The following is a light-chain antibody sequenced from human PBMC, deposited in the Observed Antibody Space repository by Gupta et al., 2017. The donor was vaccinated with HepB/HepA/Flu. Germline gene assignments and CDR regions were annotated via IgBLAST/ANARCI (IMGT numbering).Light chain of an antibody. CDR3: QSYDSSLSAL. CDR2: GNN. V-gene: IGLV1-40*01. CDR1: SSNIGAGYD. Sequence: QSVLPQPPSVSGAPGQRITISCTGSSSNIGAGYDVHWYQQPPGTAPKLLIYGNNNRPSGVPDGFSGSKSGTSASLAITGHQAEDEADYYCQSYDSSLSALFGGGTKLTVL. J-gene: IGLJ2*01.